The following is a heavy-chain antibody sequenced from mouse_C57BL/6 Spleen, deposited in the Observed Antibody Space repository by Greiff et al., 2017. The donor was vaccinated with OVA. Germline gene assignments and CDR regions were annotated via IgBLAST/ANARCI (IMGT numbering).Heavy chain of an antibody. V-gene: IGHV5-9-1*02. CDR2: ISSGGDYI. Sequence: EVKVVESGEGLVKPGGSLKLSCAASGFTFSSYAMSWVRQTPEKRLEWVAYISSGGDYIYYADTVKGRFTNSRDNARNTLYLQMSSLKSEDTAMYYCTRVLNYYGFPYYFDYWGQGTTLTVSS. CDR1: GFTFSSYA. D-gene: IGHD1-1*01. J-gene: IGHJ2*01. CDR3: TRVLNYYGFPYYFDY.